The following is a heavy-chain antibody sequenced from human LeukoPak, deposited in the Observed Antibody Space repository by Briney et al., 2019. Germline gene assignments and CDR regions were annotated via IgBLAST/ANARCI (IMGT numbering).Heavy chain of an antibody. V-gene: IGHV3-33*01. CDR2: IWDDGSNK. CDR3: ERDHGSSDYYLDAFDI. J-gene: IGHJ3*02. CDR1: GLTFSIYG. Sequence: GRSLRLSCAAPGLTFSIYGMHWVPQAPRKGLEWVAVIWDDGSNKYHSDSVKGRFSISRDNSKNTLYLQMNSLRADDTAVYYCERDHGSSDYYLDAFDIWGQGTMVTVSS. D-gene: IGHD3-22*01.